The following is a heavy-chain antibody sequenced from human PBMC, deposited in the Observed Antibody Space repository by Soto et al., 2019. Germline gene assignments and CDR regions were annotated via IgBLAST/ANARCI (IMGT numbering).Heavy chain of an antibody. CDR3: ASLGYSGYDFAFDI. J-gene: IGHJ3*02. V-gene: IGHV3-53*01. Sequence: GGSLRLSCAASGFTVSSNYMNWVRQAPGKWLEWVSVIYSGGNTYYADSVKGRFTISRDNSKNTLYLQMNSLRAEDTAVYYCASLGYSGYDFAFDIWGQGXMVTVSS. D-gene: IGHD5-12*01. CDR1: GFTVSSNY. CDR2: IYSGGNT.